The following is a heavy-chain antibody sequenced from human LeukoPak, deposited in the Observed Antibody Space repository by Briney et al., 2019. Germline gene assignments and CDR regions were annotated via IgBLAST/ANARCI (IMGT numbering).Heavy chain of an antibody. CDR2: IYYSGST. Sequence: PSETLSLTCTVSGGSISSSSYYWSWIRQPPGKGLEWIGYIYYSGSTNYNPSLKSRVTISVDTSKNQFSLKLSSVTAADTAVYYCARSWGSSSWYGGYYFDYWGQGTLVTVSS. CDR1: GGSISSSSYY. CDR3: ARSWGSSSWYGGYYFDY. D-gene: IGHD6-13*01. J-gene: IGHJ4*02. V-gene: IGHV4-61*01.